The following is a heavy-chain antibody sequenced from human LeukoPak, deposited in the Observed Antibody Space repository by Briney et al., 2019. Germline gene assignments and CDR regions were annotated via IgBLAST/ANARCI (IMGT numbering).Heavy chain of an antibody. CDR3: ARHTYARPFDS. D-gene: IGHD6-6*01. CDR1: GGSFSGYY. CDR2: INHSGST. J-gene: IGHJ4*02. V-gene: IGHV4-34*01. Sequence: SETLSLTCAVYGGSFSGYYWSWIRQPPGKGLEWIGEINHSGSTNYNPSLKSRATISVDTSKSQFSLKVSSVTAADTAIYYCARHTYARPFDSWGQGTPVTVSS.